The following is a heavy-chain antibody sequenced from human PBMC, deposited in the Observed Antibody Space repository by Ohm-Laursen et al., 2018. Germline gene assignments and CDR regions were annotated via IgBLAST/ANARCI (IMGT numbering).Heavy chain of an antibody. CDR3: ARSRGYSSGWYSGNGMDV. D-gene: IGHD6-19*01. V-gene: IGHV6-1*01. Sequence: SDTLSLTCAISGDSVSSNSAAWNWIRQSPSSGLEWLGRTYYRSKWYNDYAVSVKSRITINPDTSKNQFSLQLNSVTPEDTAVYYCARSRGYSSGWYSGNGMDVWGQGTTVTVSS. CDR1: GDSVSSNSAA. CDR2: TYYRSKWYN. J-gene: IGHJ6*02.